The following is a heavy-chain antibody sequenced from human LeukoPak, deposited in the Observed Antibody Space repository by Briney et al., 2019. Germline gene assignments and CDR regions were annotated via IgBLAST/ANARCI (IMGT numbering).Heavy chain of an antibody. CDR3: AKDEGSSGSHFDY. V-gene: IGHV3-9*01. CDR1: GFTFDDYA. CDR2: ISWNSGSI. D-gene: IGHD6-19*01. Sequence: GGSLRLSCAASGFTFDDYAMHWVRQAPGKGLEWVSGISWNSGSIGYADSVKGRFTISRDNSKNTLYLQMNSLRAEDTAVYYCAKDEGSSGSHFDYWGQGTLVTVSS. J-gene: IGHJ4*02.